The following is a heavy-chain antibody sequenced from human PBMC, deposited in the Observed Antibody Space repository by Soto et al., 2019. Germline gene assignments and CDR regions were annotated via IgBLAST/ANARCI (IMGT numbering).Heavy chain of an antibody. CDR2: TYYRSKWYN. CDR1: GDSVSSNSAA. Sequence: SQTLSLPCAISGDSVSSNSAAWNWIRQSPSRGLEWLGRTYYRSKWYNDYAVSVKSRITINPDTSKNQFSLQLNSVTPEDTAVYYCARGGRYCTNGVCYTSYLGEFDPWGQGTLVTVSS. CDR3: ARGGRYCTNGVCYTSYLGEFDP. D-gene: IGHD2-8*01. J-gene: IGHJ5*02. V-gene: IGHV6-1*01.